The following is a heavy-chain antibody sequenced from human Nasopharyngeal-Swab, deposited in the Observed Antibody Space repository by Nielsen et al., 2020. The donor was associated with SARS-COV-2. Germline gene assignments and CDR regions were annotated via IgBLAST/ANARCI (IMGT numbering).Heavy chain of an antibody. J-gene: IGHJ4*02. CDR3: TTDDNSSGWYSHYFDY. V-gene: IGHV3-15*01. D-gene: IGHD6-19*01. CDR1: GFAFSNAW. CDR2: IKSKTDGGTT. Sequence: GESLKISCAASGFAFSNAWMSWVRQAPGKGLEWVGRIKSKTDGGTTDYAAPVKGRFTISRDDSKNTPYLKMNSLKTEDTAVYYCTTDDNSSGWYSHYFDYWGQGTLVTVSS.